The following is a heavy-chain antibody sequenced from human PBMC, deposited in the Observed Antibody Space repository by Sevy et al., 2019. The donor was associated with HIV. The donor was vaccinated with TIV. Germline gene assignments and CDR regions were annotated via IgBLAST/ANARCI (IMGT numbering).Heavy chain of an antibody. J-gene: IGHJ4*02. CDR2: ISSGNTYT. Sequence: GGSLRLSCAASGLIFSDYYMGWVRQAPGKGLEWVADISSGNTYTNYADSVKGRFTISIDNAKKSLYLQMNTLRAEETAVYYCARLRVIASAPYYFDYWGQGALVTVSS. CDR1: GLIFSDYY. CDR3: ARLRVIASAPYYFDY. D-gene: IGHD2-21*01. V-gene: IGHV3-11*06.